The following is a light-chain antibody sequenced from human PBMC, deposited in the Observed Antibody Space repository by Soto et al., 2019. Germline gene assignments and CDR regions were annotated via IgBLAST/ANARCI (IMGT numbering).Light chain of an antibody. V-gene: IGLV1-40*01. CDR1: SSNIGAGYD. CDR2: ANT. J-gene: IGLJ2*01. Sequence: QSVLTQSPPVSGAPGQRVTISCTGSSSNIGAGYDVHWYQQFPGTAPKLLIYANTNRPSGVPDRFSGSKSGTSASLAITGLQPEDEADYYCSSYGGSNNLVFGGGTKLTVL. CDR3: SSYGGSNNLV.